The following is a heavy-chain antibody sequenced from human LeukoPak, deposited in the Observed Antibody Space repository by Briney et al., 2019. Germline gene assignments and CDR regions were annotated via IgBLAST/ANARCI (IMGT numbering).Heavy chain of an antibody. CDR2: ISYDGSNK. D-gene: IGHD5-12*01. V-gene: IGHV3-30*18. CDR3: AKDGEWLRFGYYFDY. J-gene: IGHJ4*02. CDR1: GFTFSSYG. Sequence: GGSLRLSCAASGFTFSSYGMHWVRQAPGKGLEWVAVISYDGSNKYYAHSVKGRFTIPRDNSKNTLYLQMNSLRAEDTAVYYCAKDGEWLRFGYYFDYWGQGTLVTVSS.